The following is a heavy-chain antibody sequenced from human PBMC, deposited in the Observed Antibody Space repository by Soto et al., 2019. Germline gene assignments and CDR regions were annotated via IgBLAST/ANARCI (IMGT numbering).Heavy chain of an antibody. J-gene: IGHJ4*02. V-gene: IGHV5-51*01. D-gene: IGHD3-22*01. CDR1: GYSFTRYW. CDR3: ARQIYDSDTGPNFQYYFDS. CDR2: IYPDDSDA. Sequence: PGESLKISCKASGYSFTRYWIGWVRQMPGKGLEWMGLIYPDDSDARYSPSFQGQVTISADRSINTVYLQWSGLKASDTAIYYCARQIYDSDTGPNFQYYFDSWGQGTPVTVSS.